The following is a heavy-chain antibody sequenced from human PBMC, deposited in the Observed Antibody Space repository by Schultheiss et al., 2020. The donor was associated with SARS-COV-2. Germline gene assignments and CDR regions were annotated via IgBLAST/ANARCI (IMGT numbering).Heavy chain of an antibody. D-gene: IGHD5-18*01. J-gene: IGHJ6*02. CDR3: AKERGYSYDHYYYYGMDV. CDR1: GFTFSSYA. Sequence: GGSLRLSCAASGFTFSSYAMSWVRQAPGKGLEWVSAISGSAGSTYYADSVKGRFTISRDNSKNTLFLQMYSLRAEDTAVYYCAKERGYSYDHYYYYGMDVWGQGTTVTV. V-gene: IGHV3-23*01. CDR2: ISGSAGST.